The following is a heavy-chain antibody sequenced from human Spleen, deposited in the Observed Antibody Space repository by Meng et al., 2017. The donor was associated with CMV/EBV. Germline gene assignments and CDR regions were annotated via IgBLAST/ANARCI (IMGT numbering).Heavy chain of an antibody. CDR1: GGSFSGYY. Sequence: SETLSLTCAVYGGSFSGYYWSWIRQPPGKGLEWIGEINHSGSTNYNPSLKSRVTISVDTSKNQFSLKLSSVTAADTAVYYCASGQYYDFWSGYSTPNYEYWGQGTLVTVSS. V-gene: IGHV4-34*01. D-gene: IGHD3-3*01. J-gene: IGHJ4*02. CDR2: INHSGST. CDR3: ASGQYYDFWSGYSTPNYEY.